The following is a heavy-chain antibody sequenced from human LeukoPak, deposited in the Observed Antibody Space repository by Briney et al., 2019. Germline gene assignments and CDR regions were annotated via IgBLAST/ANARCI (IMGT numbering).Heavy chain of an antibody. D-gene: IGHD2-15*01. CDR3: ARLPCTGGSCSKTFDY. CDR2: INAADSDT. CDR1: GYSFSSYW. V-gene: IGHV5-51*01. J-gene: IGHJ4*02. Sequence: GESLKISCKGSGYSFSSYWIGWVRQMPGKGLEWMGLINAADSDTRYSPSFQGQVLISVDKSISTAYLQWGNLKATDTALYYCARLPCTGGSCSKTFDYWGQGTLVAVYS.